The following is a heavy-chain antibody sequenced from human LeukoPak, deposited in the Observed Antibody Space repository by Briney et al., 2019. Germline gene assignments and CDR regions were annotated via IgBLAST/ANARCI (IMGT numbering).Heavy chain of an antibody. CDR3: ASAISEYSSGYYHYYFYMDV. Sequence: GASVTVSCTPSGGTFNSYAISWVRQAPGQGLEWMGGIIPFSGVASYAQTFEGRVTITADESTNTAYMELSSLRSEDTAIYYCASAISEYSSGYYHYYFYMDVWGKGTTVTVSS. CDR2: IIPFSGVA. J-gene: IGHJ6*03. D-gene: IGHD5-18*01. V-gene: IGHV1-69*01. CDR1: GGTFNSYA.